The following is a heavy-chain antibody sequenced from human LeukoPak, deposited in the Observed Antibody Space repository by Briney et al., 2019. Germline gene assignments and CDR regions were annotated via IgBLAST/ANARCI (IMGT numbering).Heavy chain of an antibody. CDR3: ARDLSGRNCSGGSCYAYFDY. V-gene: IGHV3-48*03. D-gene: IGHD2-15*01. Sequence: GGSLRLSCAASGFTFSSYEMNWVRQAPGKGLEWVSYISSSGSTIYYADSVKGRFTISRDNAKNSPYLQMNSLRAEDTAVYYCARDLSGRNCSGGSCYAYFDYWGQGTLVTVSS. CDR1: GFTFSSYE. CDR2: ISSSGSTI. J-gene: IGHJ4*02.